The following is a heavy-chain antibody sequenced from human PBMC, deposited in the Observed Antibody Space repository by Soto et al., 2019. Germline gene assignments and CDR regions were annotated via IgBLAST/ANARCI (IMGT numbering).Heavy chain of an antibody. V-gene: IGHV4-39*01. CDR1: GGSISSTTSY. Sequence: QLQLQESGPGLVQPSETLSLTCTVSGGSISSTTSYWAWIRQPPGKGLEWIGSIFYSGSTFDNPSLKSRVNISVDTSKNQFSLNLTSVTAADTALFYCARRRRGDGLDVWGQGTTVTVSS. CDR2: IFYSGST. J-gene: IGHJ6*02. CDR3: ARRRRGDGLDV.